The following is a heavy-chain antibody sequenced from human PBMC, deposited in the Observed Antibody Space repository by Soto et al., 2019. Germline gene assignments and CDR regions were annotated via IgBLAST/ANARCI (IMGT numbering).Heavy chain of an antibody. J-gene: IGHJ4*02. Sequence: SETLSLTCTVSGGSISSSSYYWGWIRQPPGKGLEWIGSIYYSGSTYYNPSLKSRVTISVDTSKNQFSLKLSSVTAADTAVYYCARRRATTSFGVVLIKTFDYWGQGTLVTVSS. V-gene: IGHV4-39*01. CDR2: IYYSGST. CDR1: GGSISSSSYY. D-gene: IGHD3-3*01. CDR3: ARRRATTSFGVVLIKTFDY.